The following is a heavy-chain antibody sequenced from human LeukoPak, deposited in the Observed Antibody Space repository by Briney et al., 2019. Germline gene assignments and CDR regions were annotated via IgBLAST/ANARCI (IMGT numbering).Heavy chain of an antibody. CDR2: ISGSGDST. J-gene: IGHJ4*02. D-gene: IGHD3-22*01. CDR1: GFTFSNYA. V-gene: IGHV3-23*01. CDR3: AKTTFTYYYDSSGYYSPFDY. Sequence: GGSLRLSCAAPGFTFSNYAMSWVRQAPGKGLEWVSAISGSGDSTYYADSAKGRFTISRDNSKNTLYLQMNSLRAEDTAVCYCAKTTFTYYYDSSGYYSPFDYWGQGTLVTVSS.